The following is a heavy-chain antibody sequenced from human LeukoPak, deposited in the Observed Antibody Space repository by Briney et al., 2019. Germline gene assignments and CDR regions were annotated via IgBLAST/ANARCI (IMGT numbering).Heavy chain of an antibody. CDR1: GFTFRSHA. J-gene: IGHJ4*02. CDR2: IYENGGTT. CDR3: AKDLYSNYGPADY. D-gene: IGHD4-11*01. V-gene: IGHV3-23*01. Sequence: PGGSLRLSCVGSGFTFRSHAMSWVRQAPEKGLEFVSGIYENGGTTYYADSVKGRFSISRDNSKNTLYLQMNSLRDEDTAVYYCAKDLYSNYGPADYWGQGNLVTVSS.